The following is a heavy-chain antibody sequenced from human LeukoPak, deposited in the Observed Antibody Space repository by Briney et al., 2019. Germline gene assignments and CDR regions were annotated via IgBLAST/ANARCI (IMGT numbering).Heavy chain of an antibody. V-gene: IGHV4-4*07. CDR2: IYTSGST. Sequence: SETLSLTCTVSGGSISNYYWNWIRQPAGKGLEWIGRIYTSGSTNYNPSLKSRVTISVDTSKNQFSLKLSSVTAADTAVYFCARGGRYMSASWYRSVYYYMDIWGKGTTVTVSS. D-gene: IGHD6-13*01. CDR1: GGSISNYY. J-gene: IGHJ6*03. CDR3: ARGGRYMSASWYRSVYYYMDI.